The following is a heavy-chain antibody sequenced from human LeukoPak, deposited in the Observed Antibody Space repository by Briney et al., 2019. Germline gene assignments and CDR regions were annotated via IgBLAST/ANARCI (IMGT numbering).Heavy chain of an antibody. CDR2: IRYYGTNK. J-gene: IGHJ4*01. V-gene: IGHV3-30*02. Sequence: VGSLRLSCAASGLSLSSYGINWVAQAPGKGLEWVAFIRYYGTNKYYANYVKGRITFSRDNFKNRMFLEMNSLRVAGMAVCYCARGEDFEYCGRRALVTVSS. CDR3: ARGEDFEY. CDR1: GLSLSSYG.